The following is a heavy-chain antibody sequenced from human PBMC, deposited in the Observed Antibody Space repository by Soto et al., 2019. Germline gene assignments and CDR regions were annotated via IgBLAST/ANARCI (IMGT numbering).Heavy chain of an antibody. J-gene: IGHJ6*02. CDR3: ARSLVATGYYYVMDV. CDR2: IDWDDDK. CDR1: GFSLSTSGMC. Sequence: SGPTLVNPTQTLTLTCTFSGFSLSTSGMCVSWIRQPPGKALEWLALIDWDDDKYYSTSLKTRLTISKDTSKNQVVLTMTNMDPVDTATYYCARSLVATGYYYVMDVWGQGTTVTVSS. D-gene: IGHD5-12*01. V-gene: IGHV2-70*01.